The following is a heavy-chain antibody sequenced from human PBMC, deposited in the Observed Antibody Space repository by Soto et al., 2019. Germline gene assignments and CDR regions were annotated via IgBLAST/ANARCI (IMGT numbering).Heavy chain of an antibody. V-gene: IGHV3-33*01. D-gene: IGHD2-15*01. CDR1: GFTFSSYG. Sequence: PGGSLRLSCAASGFTFSSYGMHWVRQAPGKGLEWVAVIWYDGSNKYYADSVKGRFTISRDNSKNTLYLQMNSLRAEDTAVYYCARAGIVLPYYMDVWGKGTTVTV. CDR2: IWYDGSNK. CDR3: ARAGIVLPYYMDV. J-gene: IGHJ6*03.